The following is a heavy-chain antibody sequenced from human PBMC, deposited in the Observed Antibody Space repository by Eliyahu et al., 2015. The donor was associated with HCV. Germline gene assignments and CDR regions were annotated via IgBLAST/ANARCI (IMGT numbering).Heavy chain of an antibody. J-gene: IGHJ4*02. V-gene: IGHV4-38-2*01. CDR2: ISHSGNT. CDR1: GFSISSDYY. CDR3: ARGMSSPSATGL. Sequence: QVQLQESGPGLVKPSETLSLTCAVSGFSISSDYYWGXVRQPPGKGLEWIGSISHSGNTYYNPSLKSRVIISLDTSQNRFSLRLTSVTAADTAVYFCARGMSSPSATGLWGQGILVTVSS. D-gene: IGHD2-15*01.